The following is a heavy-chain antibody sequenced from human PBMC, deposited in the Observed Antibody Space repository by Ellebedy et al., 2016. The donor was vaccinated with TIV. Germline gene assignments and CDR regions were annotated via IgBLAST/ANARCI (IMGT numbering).Heavy chain of an antibody. CDR3: ARGFGGSYYSDAFDI. J-gene: IGHJ3*02. D-gene: IGHD1-26*01. V-gene: IGHV1-8*02. CDR2: MNPNSGNT. CDR1: GGTFSSYA. Sequence: ASVKVSXXASGGTFSSYAISWVRQAPGQGLEWMGWMNPNSGNTGYAQKFQGRVTMTRNTSISTAYMELSSLRSEDTAVYYCARGFGGSYYSDAFDIWGQGTMVTVSS.